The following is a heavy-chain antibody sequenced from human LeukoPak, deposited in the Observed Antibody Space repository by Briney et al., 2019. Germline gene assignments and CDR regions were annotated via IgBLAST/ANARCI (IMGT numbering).Heavy chain of an antibody. V-gene: IGHV4-39*07. CDR2: INHSGST. J-gene: IGHJ4*02. Sequence: SETLSLTCTVSGGSVSSGSYYWSWIRQPPGKGLEWIGEINHSGSTNYNPSLKSRVTISVDTSKNQFSLKLSSVTAADTAVYYCARVGDYYDSSGSFDYWGQETLVTVSS. CDR1: GGSVSSGSYY. CDR3: ARVGDYYDSSGSFDY. D-gene: IGHD3-22*01.